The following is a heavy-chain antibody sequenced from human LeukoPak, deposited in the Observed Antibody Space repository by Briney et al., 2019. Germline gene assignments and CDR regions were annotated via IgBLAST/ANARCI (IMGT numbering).Heavy chain of an antibody. Sequence: GASVKVSCKASGYTFTSYYMHWVRQAPGQGLEWMGIINPSGGSTSYAQKFQGRVTMTRDMSTSTVYMELSSLRSEDTAVYYCARDLSDIVVVVAATRVFDYWGQGTLVTVSS. V-gene: IGHV1-46*01. CDR2: INPSGGST. J-gene: IGHJ4*02. D-gene: IGHD2-15*01. CDR3: ARDLSDIVVVVAATRVFDY. CDR1: GYTFTSYY.